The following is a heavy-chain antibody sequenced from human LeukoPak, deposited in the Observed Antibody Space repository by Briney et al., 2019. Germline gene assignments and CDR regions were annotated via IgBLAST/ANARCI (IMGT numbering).Heavy chain of an antibody. V-gene: IGHV3-74*01. CDR1: GFTFSSYW. J-gene: IGHJ6*02. CDR2: INTDGSST. D-gene: IGHD2-15*01. CDR3: ARDLRGELPPYYYSGMDV. Sequence: PGGSLRLSCAASGFTFSSYWMHWVRQAPGKGLVCVSRINTDGSSTIYADSVKGRFTISRDNAKNTLYLQMNSLRAEDTAVYHCARDLRGELPPYYYSGMDVWGQGTTVTVSS.